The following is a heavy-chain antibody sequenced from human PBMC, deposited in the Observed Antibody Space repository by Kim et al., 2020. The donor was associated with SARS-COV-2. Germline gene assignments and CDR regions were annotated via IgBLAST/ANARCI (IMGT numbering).Heavy chain of an antibody. CDR2: IDRDGSEK. V-gene: IGHV3-7*03. Sequence: GGSLRLSCAASGFTIGSEWMSWVRQAPGKGPEWVANIDRDGSEKNVADSVRGRFTISKDNAKNSLYLQMNSLRGEDTAVYYCAREPSAESTWGPGTLVTVSS. CDR3: AREPSAEST. CDR1: GFTIGSEW. J-gene: IGHJ5*02.